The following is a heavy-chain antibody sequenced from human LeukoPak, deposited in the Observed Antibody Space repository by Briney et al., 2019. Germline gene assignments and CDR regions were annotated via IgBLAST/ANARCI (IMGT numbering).Heavy chain of an antibody. Sequence: APVKVSCKASGYTFTSYGISWVRQAPGQGLEWMGWISAYNGNTNYAQMLQGRVTMTTDTSTSTAYMELRSLRSDDTAVYYCARGNLLIRGVTPLDYWGQGTLVTVSS. CDR2: ISAYNGNT. CDR1: GYTFTSYG. D-gene: IGHD3-10*01. CDR3: ARGNLLIRGVTPLDY. J-gene: IGHJ4*02. V-gene: IGHV1-18*01.